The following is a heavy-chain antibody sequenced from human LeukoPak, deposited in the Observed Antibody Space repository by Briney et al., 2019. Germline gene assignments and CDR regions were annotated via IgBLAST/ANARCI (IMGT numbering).Heavy chain of an antibody. Sequence: PGGSLRPSCAASGFTFSSYGMHWVRQAPGKGLEWVAVIWYDGSNKYYADSVKGRFTISRDNSKNTLYLQMNSLRAEDTAVYYCAKDGLNYYDSSGYYYAFDIWGQGTMVTVSS. CDR2: IWYDGSNK. D-gene: IGHD3-22*01. CDR3: AKDGLNYYDSSGYYYAFDI. CDR1: GFTFSSYG. V-gene: IGHV3-33*06. J-gene: IGHJ3*02.